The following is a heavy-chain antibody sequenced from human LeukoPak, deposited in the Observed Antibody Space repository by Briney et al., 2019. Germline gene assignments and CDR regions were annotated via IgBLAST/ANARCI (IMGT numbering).Heavy chain of an antibody. CDR2: IYYSGST. CDR3: ARCPHYHDSSGYSPYYYYYMDV. Sequence: SETLSLTCTVSSGSISSHCWSWIRQPPGKGLEWIGYIYYSGSTDYNPSLKSRVTISVDTSKNQFSLKLSSVTAADTAVYYCARCPHYHDSSGYSPYYYYYMDVWGKGTTVTVSS. D-gene: IGHD3-22*01. CDR1: SGSISSHC. V-gene: IGHV4-59*11. J-gene: IGHJ6*03.